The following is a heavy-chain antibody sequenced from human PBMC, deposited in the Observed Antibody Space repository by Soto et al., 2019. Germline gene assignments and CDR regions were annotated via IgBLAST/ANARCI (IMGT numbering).Heavy chain of an antibody. D-gene: IGHD2-2*01. J-gene: IGHJ1*01. CDR2: ILVASGGT. CDR1: GCTFGNSA. CDR3: AVPVTLTSNTAPHACAM. Sequence: VASGKVCCKASGCTFGNSAVHWVRQARGQRLEWMGWILVASGGTSYAENFEERVTIARDMSTSTAYMELSSLRSEDTAVYFCAVPVTLTSNTAPHACAMWGQRRLIAVYS. V-gene: IGHV1-58*01.